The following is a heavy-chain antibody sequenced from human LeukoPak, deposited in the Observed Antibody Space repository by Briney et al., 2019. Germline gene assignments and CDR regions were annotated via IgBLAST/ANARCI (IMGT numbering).Heavy chain of an antibody. Sequence: PGGSLRLSCAAFGFTFPTCAMNWVRQAPGKGLEWVSAISSTGVSTYYADSVKGRFTISRDNSQNTLYLQMNSLRAEDTAVYYCAKGGIYDFWSGYGAFDIWGQGTMVTVSS. CDR3: AKGGIYDFWSGYGAFDI. J-gene: IGHJ3*02. CDR1: GFTFPTCA. D-gene: IGHD3-3*01. V-gene: IGHV3-23*01. CDR2: ISSTGVST.